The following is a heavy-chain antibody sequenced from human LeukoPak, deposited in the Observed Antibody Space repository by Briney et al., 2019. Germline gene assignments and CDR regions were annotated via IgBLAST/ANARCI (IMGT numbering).Heavy chain of an antibody. CDR2: IYHSGST. Sequence: SETLSLTCAVSGYSISSGYYWGWIRQPPGKGLEWIGSIYHSGSTYYNPSLKSRVTISVDTSKSQFSLKLSSVTAADTAVYYCARAPLITFGGVIGDAFDIWGQGTMVTVSS. CDR3: ARAPLITFGGVIGDAFDI. J-gene: IGHJ3*02. CDR1: GYSISSGYY. V-gene: IGHV4-38-2*01. D-gene: IGHD3-16*02.